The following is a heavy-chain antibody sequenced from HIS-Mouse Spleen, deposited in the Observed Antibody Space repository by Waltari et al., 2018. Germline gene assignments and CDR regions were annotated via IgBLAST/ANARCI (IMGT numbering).Heavy chain of an antibody. J-gene: IGHJ2*01. D-gene: IGHD6-13*01. CDR2: IYYSGST. CDR1: GGSISSSSYY. CDR3: AREIPYSSSWYDWYFDL. V-gene: IGHV4-39*07. Sequence: QLQLQESGPGLVKPSETLSLTCTVSGGSISSSSYYWCWIRQPPVKGLEWIGSIYYSGSTYYNPSLKSRVTISVDTSKNQFSLKLSSVTAADTAVYYCAREIPYSSSWYDWYFDLWGRGTLVTVSS.